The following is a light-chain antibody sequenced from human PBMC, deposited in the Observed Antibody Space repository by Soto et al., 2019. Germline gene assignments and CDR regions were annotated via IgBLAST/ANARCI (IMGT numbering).Light chain of an antibody. Sequence: QSVLTQPASVSGSPGQSITISCTGTSSDVGGYNSVSWYQQHPGKAPKLMIYDVSNRPSGVSNRCSGSKSGNTASLTISGLQAEDEADYYCSSYTSSSTLLYVFGTGTKVTVL. CDR3: SSYTSSSTLLYV. CDR2: DVS. J-gene: IGLJ1*01. V-gene: IGLV2-14*01. CDR1: SSDVGGYNS.